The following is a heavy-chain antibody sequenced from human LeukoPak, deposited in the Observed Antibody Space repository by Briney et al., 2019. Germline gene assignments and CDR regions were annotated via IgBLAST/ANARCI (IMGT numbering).Heavy chain of an antibody. J-gene: IGHJ6*03. CDR2: INSDGSST. CDR1: GFTFSSYW. Sequence: GGSLRLSCAASGFTFSSYWMHWVRQAPGKGLVWVSRINSDGSSTSYADSVKGRFTISRDNAKNTLYLQMNSLRAEDTAVYYCARGLATMVRGAYGVGYYYYMDVWGKGTTVTVSS. CDR3: ARGLATMVRGAYGVGYYYYMDV. D-gene: IGHD3-10*01. V-gene: IGHV3-74*01.